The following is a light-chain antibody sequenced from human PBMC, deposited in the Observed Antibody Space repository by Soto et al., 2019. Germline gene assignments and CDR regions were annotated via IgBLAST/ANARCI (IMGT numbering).Light chain of an antibody. CDR1: RSDIGTYNY. Sequence: QAVLTQPASMSGSPGQSITISCTGTRSDIGTYNYLSWYQQHPGKAPRLVISDVSNRPSGVSNRFSGSKSGNTASLTITGLQSDDEADYYCMSYTATSSFVFGSGTKLTVL. CDR3: MSYTATSSFV. V-gene: IGLV2-14*03. J-gene: IGLJ1*01. CDR2: DVS.